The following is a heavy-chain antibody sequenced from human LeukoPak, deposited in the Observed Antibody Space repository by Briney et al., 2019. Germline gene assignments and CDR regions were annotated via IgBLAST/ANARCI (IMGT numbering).Heavy chain of an antibody. V-gene: IGHV3-21*04. CDR1: GFTFSSYS. CDR2: ISSSSSYI. J-gene: IGHJ4*02. Sequence: GGSLRLSCAASGFTFSSYSMNWVRQAPGKGLEWVSSISSSSSYIYYADSVKGRFTISRDNSKNTLYLQMNSLRAEDTAVYYCAKVPNCSGGSCYRYYFDYWGQGTLVTVSS. D-gene: IGHD2-15*01. CDR3: AKVPNCSGGSCYRYYFDY.